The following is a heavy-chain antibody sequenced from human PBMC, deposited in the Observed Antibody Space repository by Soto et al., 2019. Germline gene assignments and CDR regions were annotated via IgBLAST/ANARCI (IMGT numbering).Heavy chain of an antibody. CDR3: ARVRYFDNPWAFDI. V-gene: IGHV3-33*01. D-gene: IGHD3-22*01. J-gene: IGHJ3*02. CDR2: IWYDGSNK. Sequence: GGCLRLSCVASGFLFSDYGMHWVRQAPGKGLGWVAVIWYDGSNKYYADSVKGRFTISRDNSMNTLYLQMNSLRAEDTAVYYCARVRYFDNPWAFDIWGQGTMVTVSS. CDR1: GFLFSDYG.